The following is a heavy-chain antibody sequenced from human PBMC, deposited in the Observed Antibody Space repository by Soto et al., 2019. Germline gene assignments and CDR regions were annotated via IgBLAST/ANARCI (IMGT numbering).Heavy chain of an antibody. CDR1: GDSVSSNSAA. V-gene: IGHV6-1*01. CDR3: ARGEHYDFWSGYLSAPHYYYYMDV. D-gene: IGHD3-3*01. J-gene: IGHJ6*03. CDR2: TYYRSKWYN. Sequence: SQTLSLTCAISGDSVSSNSAAWNWIRQSPSRGLEWLGRTYYRSKWYNDYAVSVKSRITINPDTSENQFSLQLNSVTPEDTAVYYCARGEHYDFWSGYLSAPHYYYYMDVWGKGTTVTVSS.